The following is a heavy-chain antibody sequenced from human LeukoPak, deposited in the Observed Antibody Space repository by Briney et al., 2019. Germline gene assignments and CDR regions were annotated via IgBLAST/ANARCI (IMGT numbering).Heavy chain of an antibody. D-gene: IGHD3-10*01. V-gene: IGHV3-7*01. CDR2: IKKDGTEE. CDR1: GFTFGSYW. J-gene: IGHJ6*03. Sequence: GGSPRLSCAASGFTFGSYWMTWVRQAPGKGLEWVANIKKDGTEEHYVDSVKGRFTVSRDNARNSLYLQMNSLRVEDTAIYYCARNYGPGPRYYYYYMDVWGKGTTVTVSS. CDR3: ARNYGPGPRYYYYYMDV.